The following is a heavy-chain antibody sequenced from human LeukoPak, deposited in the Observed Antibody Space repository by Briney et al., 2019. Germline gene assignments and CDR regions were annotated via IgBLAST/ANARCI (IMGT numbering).Heavy chain of an antibody. CDR1: GDSLSSKNGA. Sequence: KTSQALSLTRVVSGDSLSSKNGAWNWIRHSPSRGLELLGRTYYRSKWYNDYAESMEGRMPSSQDTTKNQYSLHLDCVSPDDTAVYYCARDFGTTGWHTFDYWGQGTLVTVSS. V-gene: IGHV6-1*01. D-gene: IGHD6-19*01. CDR3: ARDFGTTGWHTFDY. J-gene: IGHJ4*02. CDR2: TYYRSKWYN.